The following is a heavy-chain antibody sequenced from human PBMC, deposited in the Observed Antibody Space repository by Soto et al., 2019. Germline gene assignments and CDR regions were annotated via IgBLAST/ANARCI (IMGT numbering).Heavy chain of an antibody. V-gene: IGHV1-8*01. J-gene: IGHJ3*02. Sequence: QVQLVQSGAEVKKPGASVKVSCKASGYTFTSYDINWVRQATGQGLEWMGWMNPNSGNTGYAQKFQGRVTMTRNTSISTAYMELSSLRSEDTAVYYCARVHSSSWYFYDAFDIWGQGTMVTVSS. CDR1: GYTFTSYD. D-gene: IGHD6-13*01. CDR3: ARVHSSSWYFYDAFDI. CDR2: MNPNSGNT.